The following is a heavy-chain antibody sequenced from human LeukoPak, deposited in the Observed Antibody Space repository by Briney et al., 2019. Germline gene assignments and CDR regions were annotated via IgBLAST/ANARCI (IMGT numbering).Heavy chain of an antibody. CDR1: GYTFTGYY. CDR3: ASNYYDSGAQIRDAFDI. Sequence: ASVKVSCKASGYTFTGYYMHWVRQAPGQGLEWMGWINPNSGGTNYAQKFQGRVTMTRDTSISTAYMELSRLRSDDTAVYYCASNYYDSGAQIRDAFDIWGQGTMVTVSS. V-gene: IGHV1-2*02. J-gene: IGHJ3*02. D-gene: IGHD3-22*01. CDR2: INPNSGGT.